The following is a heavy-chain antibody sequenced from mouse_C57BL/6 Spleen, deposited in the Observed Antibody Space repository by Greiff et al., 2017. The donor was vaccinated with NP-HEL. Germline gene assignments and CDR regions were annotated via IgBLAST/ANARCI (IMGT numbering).Heavy chain of an antibody. CDR3: VREVTTGYYFDY. D-gene: IGHD1-1*01. V-gene: IGHV10-1*01. CDR1: GFSFNTYA. CDR2: IRSKSNNYAT. J-gene: IGHJ2*01. Sequence: EVQVVESGGGLVQPKGSLKLSCAASGFSFNTYAMNWVRQAPGKGLEWVARIRSKSNNYATYYADSVKDRFTISRDDSESMLYLQMNNLKTEDTAMYYCVREVTTGYYFDYWGQGTTLTVSS.